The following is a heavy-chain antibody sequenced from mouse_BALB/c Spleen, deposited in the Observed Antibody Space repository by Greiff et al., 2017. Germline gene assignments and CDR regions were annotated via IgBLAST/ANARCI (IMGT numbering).Heavy chain of an antibody. D-gene: IGHD1-1*01. Sequence: EVKVEESGPGLVKPSQSLSLTCSVTGYSITSGYYWNWIRQFPGNKLERMGYISYDGSNNYNPSLKNRISITRDTSKNQFFLKLNSVTTEDTATYYCARDQGHYYGSSYPFDYWGQGTTLTVSS. CDR3: ARDQGHYYGSSYPFDY. CDR2: ISYDGSN. V-gene: IGHV3-6*02. J-gene: IGHJ2*01. CDR1: GYSITSGYY.